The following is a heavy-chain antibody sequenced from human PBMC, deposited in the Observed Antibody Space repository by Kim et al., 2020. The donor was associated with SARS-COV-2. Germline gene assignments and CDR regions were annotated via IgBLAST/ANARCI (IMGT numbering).Heavy chain of an antibody. Sequence: GGSTSYEQKFQGRVTMTRDTSTSTVYMELSSLRSEDTAVYYCARGGSYPNWGQGTLVTVSS. CDR2: GGST. J-gene: IGHJ4*02. D-gene: IGHD1-26*01. CDR3: ARGGSYPN. V-gene: IGHV1-46*01.